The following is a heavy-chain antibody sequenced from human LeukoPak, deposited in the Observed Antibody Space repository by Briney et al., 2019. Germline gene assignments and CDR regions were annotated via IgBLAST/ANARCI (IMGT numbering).Heavy chain of an antibody. CDR3: ARAPHCSGGSCPSGYFDY. V-gene: IGHV3-48*03. D-gene: IGHD2-15*01. Sequence: GVSLRLSCAASGFIFSGHGMNWVRQAPGKGLEWVSYISSSGSTIYYADSVKGRFTISRDNAKNSLYLQMNSLRAEDTAVYYCARAPHCSGGSCPSGYFDYWGQGTLVTVSS. CDR1: GFIFSGHG. CDR2: ISSSGSTI. J-gene: IGHJ4*02.